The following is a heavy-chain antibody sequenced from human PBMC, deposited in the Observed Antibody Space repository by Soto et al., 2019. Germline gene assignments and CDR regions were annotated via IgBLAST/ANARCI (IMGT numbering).Heavy chain of an antibody. CDR3: ARGSSGWAHNGAYYYYYYGMDV. CDR1: GYTFTGYY. Sequence: QVPLVQSGAEVKKPGASVKVSCKASGYTFTGYYMHWVRQAPGQGLEWMGWINPNSGGTNYAQKFQGWVTMTRDTSISTAYMELSRLRSDDTAVYYCARGSSGWAHNGAYYYYYYGMDVWGQGTTVTVSS. CDR2: INPNSGGT. D-gene: IGHD6-19*01. V-gene: IGHV1-2*04. J-gene: IGHJ6*02.